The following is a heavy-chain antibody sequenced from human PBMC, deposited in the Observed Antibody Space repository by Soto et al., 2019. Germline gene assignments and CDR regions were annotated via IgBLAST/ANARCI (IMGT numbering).Heavy chain of an antibody. CDR3: SRTGDRHHDVLDY. V-gene: IGHV3-7*01. D-gene: IGHD1-1*01. CDR1: GFTFSSYW. CDR2: INQDGNED. Sequence: VHLEESGGGLVQPGGSLRLSCAASGFTFSSYWLNWVRQAPGEGLEWVANINQDGNEDNLLDSVKGRFTISRDNAKKSLFLHINSLRVDDTAVYYCSRTGDRHHDVLDYLGQGALVSVSS. J-gene: IGHJ4*02.